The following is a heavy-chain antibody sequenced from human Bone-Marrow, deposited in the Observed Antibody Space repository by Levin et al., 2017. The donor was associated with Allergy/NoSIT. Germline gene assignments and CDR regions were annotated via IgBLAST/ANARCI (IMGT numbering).Heavy chain of an antibody. V-gene: IGHV3-21*06. CDR2: ISSTSTYI. CDR1: GFTFRSYS. D-gene: IGHD1-14*01. CDR3: SRDLSFGNPQGFDC. Sequence: GGSLRLSCAASGFTFRSYSMNWVRQAPGKGLEWVSTISSTSTYIYYAASMKGRFTISRDNAKNSVYLQMSSLRAEATAVYYLSRDLSFGNPQGFDCWGQGTLVTVSS. J-gene: IGHJ4*02.